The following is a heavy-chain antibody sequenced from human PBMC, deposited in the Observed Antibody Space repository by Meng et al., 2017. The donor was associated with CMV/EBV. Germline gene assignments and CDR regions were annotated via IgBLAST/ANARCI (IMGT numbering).Heavy chain of an antibody. CDR3: ARDGVVVVPAAISYYGMDV. D-gene: IGHD2-2*02. V-gene: IGHV3-74*01. J-gene: IGHJ6*02. Sequence: GGSLRLSCAASGFTFSSYWMHWVRQAPGKGLVWVSRINSDGSSTSYADSVKGRFTISRDNAKNTLYLQMNSLRAEDTAVYYCARDGVVVVPAAISYYGMDVWGQGTTVTVSS. CDR1: GFTFSSYW. CDR2: INSDGSST.